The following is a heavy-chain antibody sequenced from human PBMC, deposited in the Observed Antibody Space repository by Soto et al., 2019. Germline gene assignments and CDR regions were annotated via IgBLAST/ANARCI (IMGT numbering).Heavy chain of an antibody. CDR2: IYYSGST. V-gene: IGHV4-59*01. D-gene: IGHD4-17*01. J-gene: IGHJ1*01. Sequence: SETLSLTCTVSGGSISSYYWSWIRQPPGKGLEWIGYIYYSGSTNYNPSLKSRVTISVDTSKNQFSLKLSSVTAADTAVYYCARGFTLNDYGDLEYFQHWGQGTLVTVSS. CDR1: GGSISSYY. CDR3: ARGFTLNDYGDLEYFQH.